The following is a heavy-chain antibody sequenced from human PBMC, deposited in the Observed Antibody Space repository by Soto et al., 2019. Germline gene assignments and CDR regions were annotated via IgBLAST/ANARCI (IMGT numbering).Heavy chain of an antibody. CDR2: IYPGDSDT. Sequence: PGESLKISCKGSGYSFTSYWIGWVRQMPGKGLEWMGIIYPGDSDTRYSPSFQGQVTISADKSFSTTYLQWSSLKASDTAMYYCARFYYDTGGPQASFQHWGQGTLVTVSS. CDR3: ARFYYDTGGPQASFQH. D-gene: IGHD3-22*01. J-gene: IGHJ1*01. CDR1: GYSFTSYW. V-gene: IGHV5-51*01.